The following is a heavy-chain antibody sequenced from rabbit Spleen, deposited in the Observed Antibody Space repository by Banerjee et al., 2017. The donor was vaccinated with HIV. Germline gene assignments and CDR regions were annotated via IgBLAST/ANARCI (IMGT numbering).Heavy chain of an antibody. CDR3: AKGGADSSYVPNL. CDR2: IWVAGSYNN. V-gene: IGHV1S40*01. D-gene: IGHD8-1*01. J-gene: IGHJ4*01. CDR1: GFSFSGTYY. Sequence: QSLEESGGDLVKPGASLTLTCTASGFSFSGTYYMCWVRQAPGKGLEWIACIWVAGSYNNYYASWAKGRFTISRTSSTTVTLQMTSLTAADTATYFCAKGGADSSYVPNLWGPGTLVTVS.